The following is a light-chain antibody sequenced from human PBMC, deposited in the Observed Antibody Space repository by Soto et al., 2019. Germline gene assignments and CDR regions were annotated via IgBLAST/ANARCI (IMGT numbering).Light chain of an antibody. CDR1: QGISSW. J-gene: IGKJ5*01. CDR2: ATP. Sequence: DIQMTQSPSSVTASVGDRVTITCRASQGISSWLAGYQQKPGKAPKLLIYATPSFQSGAPSRFSGSGSGSDVTLTIDSLLLADFATYYCQQANSFTSTLGQGTRLE. V-gene: IGKV1-12*02. CDR3: QQANSFTST.